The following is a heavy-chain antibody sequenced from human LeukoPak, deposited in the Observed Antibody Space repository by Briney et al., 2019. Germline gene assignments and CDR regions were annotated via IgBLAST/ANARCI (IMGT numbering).Heavy chain of an antibody. J-gene: IGHJ4*02. D-gene: IGHD3-22*01. Sequence: SETLSLTCAVYGGSFSGYYWSWIRQPPGKGLEWIGEINHSGSTNYNPSLKSRVTISVDTSKNQSSLKLSSVTAADTAVYYCARLFHYYDSSGYTDWGQGTLVTVSS. V-gene: IGHV4-34*01. CDR3: ARLFHYYDSSGYTD. CDR2: INHSGST. CDR1: GGSFSGYY.